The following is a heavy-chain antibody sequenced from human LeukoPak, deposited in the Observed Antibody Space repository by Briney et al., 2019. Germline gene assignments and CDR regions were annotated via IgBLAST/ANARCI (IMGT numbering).Heavy chain of an antibody. Sequence: GGSLRLSCAASGFTFSSYGMPWVRQAPGKGLEWVAVISYDGSNKYYADSVKGRFTISRDNSKNTLYLQMNSLRAEDTAVYYCAKGDYDSSGASGYWGQGTLVTVSS. V-gene: IGHV3-30*18. CDR3: AKGDYDSSGASGY. CDR1: GFTFSSYG. CDR2: ISYDGSNK. J-gene: IGHJ4*02. D-gene: IGHD3-22*01.